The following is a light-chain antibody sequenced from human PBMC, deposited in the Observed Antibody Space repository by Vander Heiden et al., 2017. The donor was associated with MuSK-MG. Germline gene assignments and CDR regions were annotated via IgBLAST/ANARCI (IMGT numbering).Light chain of an antibody. CDR1: QSVSGW. Sequence: DIQMTPSPSTLSAYVGERVTITCRASQSVSGWLAWYQQRPGKAPELLIYQASSLQSGVPSRFSGSGSGTEFTLTISSLQPDDFATYYCQEDNGYLWTFGQGTKVEIK. CDR3: QEDNGYLWT. V-gene: IGKV1-5*03. J-gene: IGKJ1*01. CDR2: QAS.